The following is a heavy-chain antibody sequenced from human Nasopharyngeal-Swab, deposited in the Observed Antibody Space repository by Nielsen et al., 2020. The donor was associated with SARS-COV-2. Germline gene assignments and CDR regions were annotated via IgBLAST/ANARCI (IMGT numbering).Heavy chain of an antibody. J-gene: IGHJ6*02. CDR2: IYYSGST. V-gene: IGHV4-39*07. D-gene: IGHD2-15*01. Sequence: WIRQPPGKGLEWIGSIYYSGSTYYNPSLKSRVTISVDKSKNQSSLKLSPVTAADTAVYYCARALGYCSGGSCPLWYYGMDVWGQGTTVTVSS. CDR3: ARALGYCSGGSCPLWYYGMDV.